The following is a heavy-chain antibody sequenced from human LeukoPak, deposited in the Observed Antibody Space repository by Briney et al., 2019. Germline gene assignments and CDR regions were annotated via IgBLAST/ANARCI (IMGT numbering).Heavy chain of an antibody. V-gene: IGHV4-30-2*01. Sequence: PSQTLSLTCAVSGGSISSGGYSWSWIRQPPGKGLEWIGYIYHSGSTYYNPSLKSRVTISVDTSKNQFSLKLSSVTAADTAVYYCARIGYQLLLYYFDYWGQGTLVTVSS. D-gene: IGHD2-2*01. CDR3: ARIGYQLLLYYFDY. J-gene: IGHJ4*02. CDR1: GGSISSGGYS. CDR2: IYHSGST.